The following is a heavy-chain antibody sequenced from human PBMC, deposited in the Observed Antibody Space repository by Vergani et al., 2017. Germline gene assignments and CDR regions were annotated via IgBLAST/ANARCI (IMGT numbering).Heavy chain of an antibody. D-gene: IGHD3-10*01. J-gene: IGHJ6*02. CDR1: GFTFSSYA. CDR3: ASDRYYLGSGSYPYFYYYGLDV. V-gene: IGHV3-23*01. Sequence: EVQLLESGGNLIQPGGSLRLSCGASGFTFSSYAMTWVRLAPGKGLQWVSAISGSGGNTFYTDSVKGRFTISRDNSKSSLYLQMNSLRAEDTGVYYCASDRYYLGSGSYPYFYYYGLDVWGQGTAVTVSS. CDR2: ISGSGGNT.